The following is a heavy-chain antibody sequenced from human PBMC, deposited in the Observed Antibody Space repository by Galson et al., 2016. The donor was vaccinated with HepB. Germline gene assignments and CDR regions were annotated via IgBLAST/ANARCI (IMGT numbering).Heavy chain of an antibody. CDR3: ASHEYGRNLAY. V-gene: IGHV5-51*01. Sequence: QSGAEVKKPGESLKISCKGSGYSFTSYWIGWVRQMPGKGLEWMGIIYPGDSATSYSPSFQGQVTISADKSISTAHLPGSSLKASDTPMYYWASHEYGRNLAYWGQGTLVTVSA. CDR1: GYSFTSYW. D-gene: IGHD4-23*01. J-gene: IGHJ4*02. CDR2: IYPGDSAT.